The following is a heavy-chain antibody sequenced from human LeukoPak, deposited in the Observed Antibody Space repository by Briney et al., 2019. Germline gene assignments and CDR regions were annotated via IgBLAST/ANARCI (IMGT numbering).Heavy chain of an antibody. J-gene: IGHJ3*02. CDR1: GYTFSNYG. D-gene: IGHD1-14*01. CDR3: AREDRNAFDI. CDR2: INPYNINT. Sequence: ASVKVSCKASGYTFSNYGVNWVRQAPGQGLEWMGWINPYNINTLYSARFQGRVIMTRDTSTSTVYMELRGLRPDDTAVYFCAREDRNAFDIWGQGTMITVSS. V-gene: IGHV1-18*01.